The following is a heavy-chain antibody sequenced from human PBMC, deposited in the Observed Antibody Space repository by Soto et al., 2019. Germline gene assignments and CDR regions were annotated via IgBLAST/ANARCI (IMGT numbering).Heavy chain of an antibody. J-gene: IGHJ6*02. CDR3: AREGQAPYYYYGMDV. V-gene: IGHV1-18*01. CDR1: GYTFTNYG. Sequence: QVQVVQSGDEVKKPGASEKVSCKASGYTFTNYGFSWVRQAPGQGLEWMGWISGYNGNTKYAEKFQGRVTMTTDTSTSTADMELRSLRSDDTAVYYCAREGQAPYYYYGMDVWGQGTAVTVSS. CDR2: ISGYNGNT.